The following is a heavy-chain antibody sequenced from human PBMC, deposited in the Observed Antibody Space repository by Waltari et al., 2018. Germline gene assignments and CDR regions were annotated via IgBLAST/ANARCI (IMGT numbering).Heavy chain of an antibody. J-gene: IGHJ1*01. CDR1: GGSITPNYT. Sequence: QLQLQESGPGLVRPSETLSLTCTVSGGSITPNYTWAGIRQPPGKGLEWMGNMQYRGSTFYNPSLMSRVTISLDTSKNQFSLTLTSVDAADTAVYFCGRIAFGDDGGYFQYWGQGTLVTVSS. V-gene: IGHV4-39*01. CDR2: MQYRGST. D-gene: IGHD4-17*01. CDR3: GRIAFGDDGGYFQY.